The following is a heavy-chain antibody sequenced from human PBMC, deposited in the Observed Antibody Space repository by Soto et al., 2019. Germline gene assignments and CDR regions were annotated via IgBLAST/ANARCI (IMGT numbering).Heavy chain of an antibody. CDR2: ISAYSGST. Sequence: ASVKVSCKASGYTFTTYGISWVRQAPGQGLEWMGWISAYSGSTKFAQKLQGRVTMTTDTSTTTAYMELRSLTSDDTAVYYCARDFTKSSSWPYYFDYWGQGTLVTVPS. CDR3: ARDFTKSSSWPYYFDY. V-gene: IGHV1-18*01. D-gene: IGHD6-13*01. CDR1: GYTFTTYG. J-gene: IGHJ4*02.